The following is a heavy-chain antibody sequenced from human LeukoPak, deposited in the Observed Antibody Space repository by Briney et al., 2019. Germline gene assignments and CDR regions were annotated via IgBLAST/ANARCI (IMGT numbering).Heavy chain of an antibody. CDR1: GFTVSSNY. D-gene: IGHD3-3*01. Sequence: GGSLRLSCAASGFTVSSNYMSWVRQAPGKGLEWVSVIYSGGSTHYADSVKGRFTISRDNSKNTLYLQMNSLRAEDTAVYYCARGSREWFGYMDVWGKGTTVTVSS. CDR3: ARGSREWFGYMDV. J-gene: IGHJ6*03. V-gene: IGHV3-53*01. CDR2: IYSGGST.